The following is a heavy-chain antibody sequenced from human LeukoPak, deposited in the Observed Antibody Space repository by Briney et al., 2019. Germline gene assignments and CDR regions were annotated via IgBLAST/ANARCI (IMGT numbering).Heavy chain of an antibody. J-gene: IGHJ4*02. Sequence: ASVKVSCKASGGTFSSYAINWVRQAPGQGLEWMGWISAYNGNTNYAQKLQGRVTMTTDTSTSTAYMELRSLRSDDTAVYYCARSGSSSWYGGRNDYWGQGTLVTVSS. V-gene: IGHV1-18*01. CDR1: GGTFSSYA. CDR2: ISAYNGNT. D-gene: IGHD6-13*01. CDR3: ARSGSSSWYGGRNDY.